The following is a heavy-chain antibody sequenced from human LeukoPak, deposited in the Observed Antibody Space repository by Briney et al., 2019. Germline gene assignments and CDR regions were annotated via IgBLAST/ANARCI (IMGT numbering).Heavy chain of an antibody. CDR3: ARDSGNWNYGSLFDN. V-gene: IGHV1-18*01. D-gene: IGHD1-7*01. Sequence: GASVKVSCKASGGTFSSYAISWVRQAPGQGLEWMGWVSPYKYNTRYGQNLQGRLTLTTDTSTNTAYMELGSLRSDDTAVYYCARDSGNWNYGSLFDNWGQGTLVTVSS. J-gene: IGHJ4*02. CDR1: GGTFSSYA. CDR2: VSPYKYNT.